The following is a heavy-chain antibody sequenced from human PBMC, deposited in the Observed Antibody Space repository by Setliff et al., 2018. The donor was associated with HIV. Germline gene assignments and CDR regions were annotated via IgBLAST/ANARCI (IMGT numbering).Heavy chain of an antibody. V-gene: IGHV1-69*10. Sequence: ASVKVSCKASGGTFSTYAISWVRQAPGHGLEWMGGIIPILGIADYAQKFQGRVTITAENSTSTAYMELSSLRSEDTALYYCASTYYYDSSGYLADAFDIWGQGTMVTVSS. CDR3: ASTYYYDSSGYLADAFDI. CDR2: IIPILGIA. J-gene: IGHJ3*02. CDR1: GGTFSTYA. D-gene: IGHD3-22*01.